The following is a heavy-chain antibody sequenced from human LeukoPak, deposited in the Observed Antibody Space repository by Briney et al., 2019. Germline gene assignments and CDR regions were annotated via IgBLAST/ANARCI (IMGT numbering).Heavy chain of an antibody. V-gene: IGHV1-46*01. CDR3: ARAHSSLAEY. D-gene: IGHD6-19*01. CDR2: INPSGGST. Sequence: ASVKVSCKASGYTFTSYYMHRVRQAPGQGLEWMGIINPSGGSTGYAQKFQGRVTMTRNTSISTAYMELSSLRSEDTAVYYCARAHSSLAEYWGQGTLVTVSS. CDR1: GYTFTSYY. J-gene: IGHJ4*02.